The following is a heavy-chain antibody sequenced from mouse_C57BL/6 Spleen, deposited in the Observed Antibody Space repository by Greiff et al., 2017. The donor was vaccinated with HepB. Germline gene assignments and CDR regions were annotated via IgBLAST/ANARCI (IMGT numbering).Heavy chain of an antibody. D-gene: IGHD2-2*01. CDR1: GFTFSDYY. V-gene: IGHV5-16*01. CDR3: ARELRYGYDEGYFDY. Sequence: EVMLVESEGGLVQPGSSMKLSCTASGFTFSDYYMAWVRQVPEKGLEWVANINYDGSSTYYLDSLKSRFIISRDNAKNILYLQMSSLKSEDTATYYCARELRYGYDEGYFDYWGQGTTLTVSS. J-gene: IGHJ2*01. CDR2: INYDGSST.